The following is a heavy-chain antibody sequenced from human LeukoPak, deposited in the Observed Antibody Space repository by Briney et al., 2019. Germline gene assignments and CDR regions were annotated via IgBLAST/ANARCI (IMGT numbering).Heavy chain of an antibody. CDR3: ARDASMINFDY. D-gene: IGHD3-16*01. CDR2: ITTSTGKP. V-gene: IGHV7-4-1*02. Sequence: ASVKVSCTASGYTFTVYSTNWLRQAPGQGLEWMGWITTSTGKPTYAQGFTGRFVFSLDTSVSTTYLHINSLKAEDTAVYYCARDASMINFDYWGQGSLVTVSS. J-gene: IGHJ4*02. CDR1: GYTFTVYS.